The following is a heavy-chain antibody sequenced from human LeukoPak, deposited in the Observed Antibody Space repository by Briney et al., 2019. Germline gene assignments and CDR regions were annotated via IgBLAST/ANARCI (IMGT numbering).Heavy chain of an antibody. CDR3: ARAPGRYYYMDV. Sequence: SETLSLTCAVYGGSFSGYYWSWIRQPPGKGLEWIGYIYYSGSTNYNPSLKSRVTISVDTSKNQFSLKLSSVTAADTAVYYCARAPGRYYYMDVWGKGTTVTVSS. D-gene: IGHD2-8*02. CDR2: IYYSGST. V-gene: IGHV4-59*01. J-gene: IGHJ6*03. CDR1: GGSFSGYY.